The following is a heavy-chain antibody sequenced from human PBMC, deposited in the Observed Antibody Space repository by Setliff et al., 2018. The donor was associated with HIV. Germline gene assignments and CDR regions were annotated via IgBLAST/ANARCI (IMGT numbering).Heavy chain of an antibody. CDR3: ARGYSSGWTGYFDY. CDR2: IYYSGST. J-gene: IGHJ4*02. D-gene: IGHD6-19*01. CDR1: GGSITNNNYY. V-gene: IGHV4-39*07. Sequence: SETLSLTCNVSGGSITNNNYYWGWILQPPGKGLEWIASIYYSGSTSYNPALKSRVTMSVDAAKSQFFLKVASVTAADTAVYYCARGYSSGWTGYFDYWGQGTLVTVSS.